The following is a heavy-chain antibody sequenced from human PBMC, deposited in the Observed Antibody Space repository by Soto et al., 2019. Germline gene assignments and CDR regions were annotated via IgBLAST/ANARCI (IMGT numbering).Heavy chain of an antibody. CDR2: IIPIFGTA. CDR1: GGTFSSYA. Sequence: QVQLVQSGAEVKKPGSSVKVSCKASGGTFSSYAISWVRQAPGQGLEWMGGIIPIFGTANYAQKFQGRVTITADECTSTAYMELSSLRSEDTAVYYCARSAGCSGGSCQHPVDYWGQGTLVTVSS. CDR3: ARSAGCSGGSCQHPVDY. V-gene: IGHV1-69*01. J-gene: IGHJ4*02. D-gene: IGHD2-15*01.